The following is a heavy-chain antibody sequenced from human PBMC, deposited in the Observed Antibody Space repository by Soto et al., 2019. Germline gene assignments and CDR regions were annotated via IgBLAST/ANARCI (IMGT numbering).Heavy chain of an antibody. D-gene: IGHD2-21*02. CDR3: ARGNIVVVTAYDY. J-gene: IGHJ4*02. V-gene: IGHV3-7*01. CDR1: GFTFSSYW. Sequence: PGGSLRLSCAASGFTFSSYWMNWVRHAPGKGLEWVANIKQDGSEKYYVDSVKGRFTISRDNAKNSLYLQISSLRAEDTAVYYCARGNIVVVTAYDYWGQGTLVTVCS. CDR2: IKQDGSEK.